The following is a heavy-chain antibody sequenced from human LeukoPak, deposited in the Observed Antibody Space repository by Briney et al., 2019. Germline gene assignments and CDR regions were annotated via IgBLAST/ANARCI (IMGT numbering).Heavy chain of an antibody. V-gene: IGHV3-15*01. Sequence: GGSLRLSCAASGFTFRDAWMSWVRQAPGKGLEWVGRIKSKTDGGTTDYAAPVKGRFTISRDDSKNTLYLQMNGLTTEDTAVYFCMTDRQWLRDYWGQGTLVTVS. CDR3: MTDRQWLRDY. CDR1: GFTFRDAW. D-gene: IGHD6-19*01. J-gene: IGHJ4*02. CDR2: IKSKTDGGTT.